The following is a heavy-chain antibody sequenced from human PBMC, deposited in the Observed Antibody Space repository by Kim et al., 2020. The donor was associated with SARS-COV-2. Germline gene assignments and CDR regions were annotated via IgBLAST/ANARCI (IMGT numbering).Heavy chain of an antibody. CDR1: GGTFSSYA. J-gene: IGHJ6*02. Sequence: SVKVSCKASGGTFSSYAISWVRQAPGQGLEWMGGIIPIFGTANYAQKFQGRVTITADESTSTAYMELSSLRSEDTAVYYCAINQYSSSWYHYYYGMDVWGQGTTVTVSS. V-gene: IGHV1-69*13. CDR2: IIPIFGTA. D-gene: IGHD6-13*01. CDR3: AINQYSSSWYHYYYGMDV.